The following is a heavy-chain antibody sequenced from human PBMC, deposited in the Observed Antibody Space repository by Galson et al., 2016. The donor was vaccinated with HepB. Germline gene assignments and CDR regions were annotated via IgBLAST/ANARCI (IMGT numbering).Heavy chain of an antibody. Sequence: SLRLSCAASEFIFSNYGMHWVRQAPGKGLEWVAVIWYDGSNKYYADSVKGRFSISRDNSKNTLYLQMNSLRANDTAVYYCARARPLRARNSMDVWGQGTTGTVSS. CDR1: EFIFSNYG. J-gene: IGHJ6*02. D-gene: IGHD3-10*01. CDR2: IWYDGSNK. CDR3: ARARPLRARNSMDV. V-gene: IGHV3-33*01.